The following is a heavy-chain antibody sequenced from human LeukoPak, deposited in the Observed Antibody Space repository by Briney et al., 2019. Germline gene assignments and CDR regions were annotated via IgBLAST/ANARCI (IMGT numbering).Heavy chain of an antibody. V-gene: IGHV4-39*01. CDR1: GGSISSSSYY. J-gene: IGHJ5*02. Sequence: SETLSLTCTVSGGSISSSSYYWGWIRQPPGKGLEWIGSIYYSGSTYYNPSLKSRVTISVDTSKNQFSLKLSSVTAADTAVYYCARQARITSLRLTWFDPWGQGTLVTVSS. CDR3: ARQARITSLRLTWFDP. D-gene: IGHD2-2*01. CDR2: IYYSGST.